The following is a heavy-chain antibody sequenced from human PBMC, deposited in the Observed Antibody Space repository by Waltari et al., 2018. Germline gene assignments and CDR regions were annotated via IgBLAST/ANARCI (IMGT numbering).Heavy chain of an antibody. D-gene: IGHD1-7*01. CDR2: INQSGST. CDR1: CGSFSGYY. Sequence: QVLLQQWGAGLLKPSETLPLTCALSCGSFSGYYSTWIPQPPGKGLEWIGEINQSGSTNYNPSLKSRVTMSVDTSKNQFSLNLSSVTAADTAVYYCARGRNYTGHLPDYWGQGNMVTVSS. V-gene: IGHV4-34*01. CDR3: ARGRNYTGHLPDY. J-gene: IGHJ4*02.